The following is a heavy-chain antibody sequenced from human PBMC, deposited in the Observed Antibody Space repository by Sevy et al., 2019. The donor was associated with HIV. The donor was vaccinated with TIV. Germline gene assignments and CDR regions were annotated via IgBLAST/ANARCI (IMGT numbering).Heavy chain of an antibody. V-gene: IGHV4-38-2*02. J-gene: IGHJ6*03. CDR2: IDHSGTT. CDR1: GYFIRNGYC. Sequence: SETLSLTCSVSGYFIRNGYCWGWIRQPPGKGLQWIANIDHSGTTNYNPSLKSRVTISVDTSKNQVSLKLSSVTAADTAVYYCARDGSSWYNYPYYMDVWGKGTTVTVSS. D-gene: IGHD6-13*01. CDR3: ARDGSSWYNYPYYMDV.